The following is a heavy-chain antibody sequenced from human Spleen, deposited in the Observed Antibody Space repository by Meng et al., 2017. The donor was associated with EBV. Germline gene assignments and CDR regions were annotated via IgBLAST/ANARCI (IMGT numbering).Heavy chain of an antibody. Sequence: VQLVPSGSEFKKPGTSVKVSCKASGYSFTNYAMNWVRQAPGQGLEWMGWINTRTENPMYAQGFIRRFVFSLDTSVSTAYLQLNALKAEDTAVYYCARERELSVDYWGQGTLVTVSS. J-gene: IGHJ4*02. D-gene: IGHD1-26*01. V-gene: IGHV7-4-1*02. CDR2: INTRTENP. CDR3: ARERELSVDY. CDR1: GYSFTNYA.